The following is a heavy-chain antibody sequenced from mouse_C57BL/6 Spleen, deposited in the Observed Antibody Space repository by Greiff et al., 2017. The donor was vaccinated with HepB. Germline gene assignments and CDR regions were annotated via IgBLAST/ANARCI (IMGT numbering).Heavy chain of an antibody. J-gene: IGHJ3*01. CDR1: GYTFTSYW. V-gene: IGHV1-64*01. Sequence: XLXQPGAELVKPGASVKLSCKASGYTFTSYWMHWVKQRPGQGLEWIGMIHPNSGSTNYNEKFKSKATLTVDKSSSTAYMQLSSLTSEDSAVYYCARYTAQATAWFAYWGQGTLVTVSA. CDR2: IHPNSGST. D-gene: IGHD3-2*02. CDR3: ARYTAQATAWFAY.